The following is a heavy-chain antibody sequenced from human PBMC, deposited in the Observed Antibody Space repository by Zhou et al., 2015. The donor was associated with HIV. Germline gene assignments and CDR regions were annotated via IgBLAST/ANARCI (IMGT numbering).Heavy chain of an antibody. V-gene: IGHV3-9*01. CDR3: AKVVGGSGWLWDYALDV. Sequence: EVQLVESGGGLIHPGRSLRLSCAASGFTFDDYAMHWVRQAPGKGLEWLSGISWKDDVAYADSVKGRFTISRDNAKNSLYLQMNSLRPEDTALYFCAKVVGGSGWLWDYALDVWGQGP. J-gene: IGHJ6*02. D-gene: IGHD6-19*01. CDR2: ISWKDDV. CDR1: GFTFDDYA.